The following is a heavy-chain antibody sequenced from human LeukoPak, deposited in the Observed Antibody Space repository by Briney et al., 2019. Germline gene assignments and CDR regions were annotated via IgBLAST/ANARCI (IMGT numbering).Heavy chain of an antibody. CDR2: IYYSGST. J-gene: IGHJ4*02. Sequence: PSETLSLTCTVSGGSISSSSYYWGWIRQPPGKGLEWIGSIYYSGSTYYNPSLKSRVTISVDTSKNQFSLKLSSVTAADTAVYYCARALTGYSSSWWKNEGDYFDYWGQGTLVTVSS. V-gene: IGHV4-39*07. D-gene: IGHD6-13*01. CDR1: GGSISSSSYY. CDR3: ARALTGYSSSWWKNEGDYFDY.